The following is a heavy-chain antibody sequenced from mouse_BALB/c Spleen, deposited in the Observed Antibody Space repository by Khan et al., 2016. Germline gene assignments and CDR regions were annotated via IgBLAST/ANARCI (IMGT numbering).Heavy chain of an antibody. V-gene: IGHV3-2*02. CDR3: ARGEYYTLYY. D-gene: IGHD1-1*01. CDR2: ISYSGST. J-gene: IGHJ2*01. Sequence: EVQLQESGPGLVKPSQSLSLTCTVTGYSITSDYAWNWIRQFPGNKLEWMGYISYSGSTSYNPSLKSRISITRDTSKNQFFLQLNSVTTEHTATXYSARGEYYTLYYWSQDPTRTVTS. CDR1: GYSITSDYA.